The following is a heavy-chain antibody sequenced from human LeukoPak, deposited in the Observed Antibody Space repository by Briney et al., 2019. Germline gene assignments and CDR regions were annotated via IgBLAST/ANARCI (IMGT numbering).Heavy chain of an antibody. J-gene: IGHJ3*02. Sequence: PGGSLRLSCAASGFTFDDYAMNWVRQVPGKGLEWVSGISWNSGSIDYADSVKGRFTISRDNAKNSLYLQMNSLRAEDTAVYYCARDHRDSSGWYNRAFDIWGQGTMVTVSS. CDR3: ARDHRDSSGWYNRAFDI. CDR2: ISWNSGSI. V-gene: IGHV3-9*01. CDR1: GFTFDDYA. D-gene: IGHD6-19*01.